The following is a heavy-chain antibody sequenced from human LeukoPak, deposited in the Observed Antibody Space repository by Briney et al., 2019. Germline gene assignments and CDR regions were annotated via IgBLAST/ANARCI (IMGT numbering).Heavy chain of an antibody. CDR2: INPNSGGT. V-gene: IGHV1-2*02. J-gene: IGHJ5*02. D-gene: IGHD3-22*01. Sequence: GASVKVSCKASGYTFTGFYMNWVRQAPGQGLEWMGWINPNSGGTKYAQKFQGRVSMTRDTSISTAYMELSGLRSDDTAVYYCARGGADYDSSGPFDHWGQGTLVTVSS. CDR3: ARGGADYDSSGPFDH. CDR1: GYTFTGFY.